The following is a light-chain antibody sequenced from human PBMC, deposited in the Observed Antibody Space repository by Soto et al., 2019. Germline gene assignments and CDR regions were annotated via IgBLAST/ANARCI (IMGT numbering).Light chain of an antibody. CDR1: ESVSYSY. Sequence: EIVLTQSPASMSLSPGERATLSCGASESVSYSYVAWYQLKGGLAPRLLIHDASTRASGIPDRFSGSKSGTDFTLTIRGLEPEDAAVYYCQQRSNWPPWTFGQGTKVDNK. J-gene: IGKJ1*01. V-gene: IGKV3D-20*02. CDR2: DAS. CDR3: QQRSNWPPWT.